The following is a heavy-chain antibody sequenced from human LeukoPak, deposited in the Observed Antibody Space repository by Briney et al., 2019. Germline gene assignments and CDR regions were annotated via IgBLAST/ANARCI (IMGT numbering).Heavy chain of an antibody. CDR1: GGSISSSNW. CDR3: ARTNALYFDF. D-gene: IGHD2-2*01. CDR2: IYHSGST. V-gene: IGHV4-4*02. Sequence: SETLSLTCAVSGGSISSSNWWSWVRQPPGKGLEWIGEIYHSGSTDYNPSLKNRITITVDPSKSQFFLTLNSMTAADSALYYCARTNALYFDFWGRGSVVTVSS. J-gene: IGHJ2*01.